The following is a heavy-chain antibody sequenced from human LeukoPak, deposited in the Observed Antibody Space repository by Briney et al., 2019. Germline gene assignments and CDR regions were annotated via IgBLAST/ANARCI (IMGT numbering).Heavy chain of an antibody. CDR2: IKQDGSEK. J-gene: IGHJ4*02. CDR3: ARPLFKWELAY. D-gene: IGHD1-26*01. CDR1: GFTFSSYW. Sequence: GGSLRLSCAASGFTFSSYWMSWVRQAPGKGREWVANIKQDGSEKYYVDSVKGRFTISRDNAKNSLYLQMNSLRAEDTAVYYCARPLFKWELAYWGQGTLVTVSS. V-gene: IGHV3-7*01.